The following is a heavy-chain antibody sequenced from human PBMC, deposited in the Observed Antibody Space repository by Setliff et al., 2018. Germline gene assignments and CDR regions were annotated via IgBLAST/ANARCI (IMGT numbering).Heavy chain of an antibody. J-gene: IGHJ4*02. CDR2: IDPSGNT. CDR1: GGSISSGSNY. CDR3: ARGINTVSWTPKY. V-gene: IGHV4-61*09. Sequence: NPSETLSLTCTVSGGSISSGSNYWSWIRQPAGRGLEWIGHIDPSGNTNYNPSLRSRVTISVDMSKNQFSLKLNSVTAADTAVYYCARGINTVSWTPKYWGQGTLVTVSS. D-gene: IGHD2-2*02.